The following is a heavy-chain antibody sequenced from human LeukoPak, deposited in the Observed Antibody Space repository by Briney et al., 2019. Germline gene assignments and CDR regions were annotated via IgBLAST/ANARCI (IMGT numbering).Heavy chain of an antibody. D-gene: IGHD2-2*01. Sequence: GGSWGSSVEAPGFPFGSFALSWVGQAPGRGWSGVSAFGGSGGSTYYADSVKGRFTISRDNSKNTLYLQMNSLRAEDTAVYYCAKLDSIVVVPAAIPFDYWGQGTLVTVSS. CDR3: AKLDSIVVVPAAIPFDY. V-gene: IGHV3-23*01. CDR2: FGGSGGST. CDR1: GFPFGSFA. J-gene: IGHJ4*02.